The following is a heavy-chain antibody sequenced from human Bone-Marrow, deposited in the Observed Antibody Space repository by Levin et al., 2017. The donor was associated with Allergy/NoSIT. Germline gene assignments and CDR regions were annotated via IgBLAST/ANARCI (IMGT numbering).Heavy chain of an antibody. CDR2: VSAYSGNT. J-gene: IGHJ6*02. V-gene: IGHV1-18*01. CDR3: ARGPFPYYYYGMDV. CDR1: GYTFTTYG. Sequence: ASVKVSCKASGYTFTTYGLTWVRQAPGQGLEWMGWVSAYSGNTNYALNLQDRVTMTTDTATNTAYMELTSLRSDDTAIYYCARGPFPYYYYGMDVWGQGTTVVVSS.